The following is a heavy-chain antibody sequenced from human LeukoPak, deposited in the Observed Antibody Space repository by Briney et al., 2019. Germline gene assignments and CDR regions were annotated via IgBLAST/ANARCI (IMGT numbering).Heavy chain of an antibody. V-gene: IGHV3-23*01. CDR2: ISGSGGST. Sequence: PSETLSLTCAVYGGSFSGYYWSWIRQPPGKGLEWVSAISGSGGSTFYADSVKGRFTISRDNSKNTLYLQMNSLRAEDTAVYYCARIYCGGDCYFHYYYYYYMDVWGKGTTVTVSS. D-gene: IGHD2-21*02. CDR1: GGSFSGYY. J-gene: IGHJ6*03. CDR3: ARIYCGGDCYFHYYYYYYMDV.